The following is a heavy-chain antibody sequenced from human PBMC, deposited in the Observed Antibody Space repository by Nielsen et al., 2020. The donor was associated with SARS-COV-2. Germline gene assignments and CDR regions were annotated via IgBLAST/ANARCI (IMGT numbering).Heavy chain of an antibody. D-gene: IGHD6-13*01. CDR3: ARLQSSTGGGMDV. V-gene: IGHV5-51*01. Sequence: GESLKISCQGSGYNFATYCIACVRQMPGKGLEWMGVVYPGDSDTRYSPSFQGQVIISFDKSITTAYLQWNSLQASNSAMYYCARLQSSTGGGMDVWGQGTAVTVSS. CDR2: VYPGDSDT. CDR1: GYNFATYC. J-gene: IGHJ6*02.